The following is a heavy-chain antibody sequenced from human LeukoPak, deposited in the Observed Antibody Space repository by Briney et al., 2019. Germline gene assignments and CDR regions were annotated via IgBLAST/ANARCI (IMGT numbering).Heavy chain of an antibody. Sequence: ASVKVSCKASGYTFTSYYMHWVRQAPGQGLEWMGIINPSGGSTDYAQKFQGRVTMTRDTATSTVHMELSSLRSEDTAVYYCAKAAPRSNNQLDYWGQGTLVTVSS. CDR2: INPSGGST. CDR3: AKAAPRSNNQLDY. J-gene: IGHJ4*02. CDR1: GYTFTSYY. V-gene: IGHV1-46*01. D-gene: IGHD1-14*01.